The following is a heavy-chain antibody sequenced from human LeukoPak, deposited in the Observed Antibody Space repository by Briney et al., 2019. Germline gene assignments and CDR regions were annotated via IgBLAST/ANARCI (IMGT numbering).Heavy chain of an antibody. Sequence: SETQSLTCTVSGGSISSSRYYWGWIRQPPGKGLEWIGRIYYSGSTYYNPSRKSRVTLSVDTSKNQFSLKLSSVTAADTAVYYCASHGVPADYYGSGSYGPPFDYWGQGTLVTVSS. CDR3: ASHGVPADYYGSGSYGPPFDY. D-gene: IGHD3-10*01. CDR2: IYYSGST. CDR1: GGSISSSRYY. V-gene: IGHV4-39*01. J-gene: IGHJ4*02.